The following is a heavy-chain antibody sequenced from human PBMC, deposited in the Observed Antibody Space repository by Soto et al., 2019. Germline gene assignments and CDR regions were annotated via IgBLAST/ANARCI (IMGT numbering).Heavy chain of an antibody. CDR1: GFTFNNAW. CDR3: TTVGTYYDSGSFDY. D-gene: IGHD3-10*01. J-gene: IGHJ4*02. CDR2: IKSKADGGTT. Sequence: GGSLRLSCAASGFTFNNAWMNWVRQAPGKGLEWVGRIKSKADGGTTDYAAPVKGRFTISRDDLKKMLYLQMNSLKAEDTAVYYCTTVGTYYDSGSFDYWGQGTLVTVSS. V-gene: IGHV3-15*07.